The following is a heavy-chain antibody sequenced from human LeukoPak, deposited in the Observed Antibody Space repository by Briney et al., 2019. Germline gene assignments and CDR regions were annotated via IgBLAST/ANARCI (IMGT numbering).Heavy chain of an antibody. J-gene: IGHJ4*02. D-gene: IGHD3-22*01. CDR1: GGSISSGSYY. V-gene: IGHV4-61*02. CDR2: IYTSGST. CDR3: ARDGRWDYYDSSGYYRYGAYYFDY. Sequence: SETLSLTCTVSGGSISSGSYYWSWIRQPAGKGLEWIGRIYTSGSTNYNPSLKSRVTISVDTSKNQFSLKLSSVTAADTAVYYCARDGRWDYYDSSGYYRYGAYYFDYWGQGTLVTASS.